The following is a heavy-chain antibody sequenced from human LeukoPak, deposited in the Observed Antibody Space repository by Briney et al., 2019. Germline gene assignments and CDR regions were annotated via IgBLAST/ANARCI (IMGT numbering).Heavy chain of an antibody. D-gene: IGHD5-18*01. CDR1: GYTFTDYY. V-gene: IGHV1-2*02. CDR3: ARYTAMFRGFDF. CDR2: INPNIGAT. J-gene: IGHJ4*02. Sequence: ASVKVSCKASGYTFTDYYMHWVRQAPGQGLEWMGWINPNIGATSYAQKFQGRVTMTRDTSISTAYMELSRLRSDDVAMYYCARYTAMFRGFDFWGQGTLVTVSS.